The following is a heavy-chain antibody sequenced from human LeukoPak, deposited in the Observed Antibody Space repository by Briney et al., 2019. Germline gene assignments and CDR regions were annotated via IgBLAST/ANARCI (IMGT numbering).Heavy chain of an antibody. CDR1: GFTFSSYA. V-gene: IGHV3-23*01. CDR2: ISGSGGST. Sequence: GGSLRLSCAASGFTFSSYALSWVRQAPGKGLEWVSAISGSGGSTYYADSVKGRFTISRDNSKNTLYLQMNSLRAEDTAVYYCAKDIYGDYTPDAFDIWGQGTMVTVSS. CDR3: AKDIYGDYTPDAFDI. J-gene: IGHJ3*02. D-gene: IGHD4-17*01.